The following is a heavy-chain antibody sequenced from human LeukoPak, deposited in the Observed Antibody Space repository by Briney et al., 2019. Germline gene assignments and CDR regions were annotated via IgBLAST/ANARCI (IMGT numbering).Heavy chain of an antibody. CDR1: GYTFTSYG. D-gene: IGHD3-22*01. V-gene: IGHV1-18*01. CDR3: ARVRYDSSGYYRGYFDY. CDR2: ISAYNGNT. Sequence: ASVKVSCKASGYTFTSYGISWVRQAPGQGLEWMGWISAYNGNTNYAQKLQGRVTMTTDTSTSTAYMELRSLRSDDTAVYYCARVRYDSSGYYRGYFDYWGQGTLVTVSS. J-gene: IGHJ4*02.